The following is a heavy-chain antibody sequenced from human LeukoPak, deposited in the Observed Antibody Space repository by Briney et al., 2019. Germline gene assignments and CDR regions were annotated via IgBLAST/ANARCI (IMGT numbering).Heavy chain of an antibody. CDR2: ISHSGYT. Sequence: PSETLSLTCTVYNGSFSGYYWSWIRQPPGTGLEWIGEISHSGYTNLNPSLKSRLTISLDTSKNHFSLRLTSLTAADTAVYYCARHGFYGDSARREFDPWGQGTLVTVSS. V-gene: IGHV4-34*01. CDR1: NGSFSGYY. CDR3: ARHGFYGDSARREFDP. D-gene: IGHD4-17*01. J-gene: IGHJ5*02.